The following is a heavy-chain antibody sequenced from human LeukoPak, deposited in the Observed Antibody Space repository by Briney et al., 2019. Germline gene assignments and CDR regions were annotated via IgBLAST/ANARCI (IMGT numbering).Heavy chain of an antibody. D-gene: IGHD6-6*01. J-gene: IGHJ4*02. V-gene: IGHV3-33*01. Sequence: GGSLRLSCAASGFIFSNYGMHWVRQAPGKGLDWVAVIWYDGSRIYYADSVKGRFTISRDNSKNTLYLQMNSLRAGDTAVYYCARAYSSSSEANFDYWGQGTLVTVSS. CDR2: IWYDGSRI. CDR3: ARAYSSSSEANFDY. CDR1: GFIFSNYG.